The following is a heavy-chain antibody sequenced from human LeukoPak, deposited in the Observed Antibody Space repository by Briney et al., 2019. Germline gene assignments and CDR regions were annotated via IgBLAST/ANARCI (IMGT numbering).Heavy chain of an antibody. CDR1: GYTFTGYY. CDR2: INPNSGGT. CDR3: ARRAPTPGWFDP. J-gene: IGHJ5*02. Sequence: ASVKVSCKASGYTFTGYYMHWVRQAPGQGLEWMGWINPNSGGTNYARKFQGRVTMTRDTSISTAYMELSRLRSDDTAVYYCARRAPTPGWFDPWGQGTLVTVSS. V-gene: IGHV1-2*02. D-gene: IGHD4-17*01.